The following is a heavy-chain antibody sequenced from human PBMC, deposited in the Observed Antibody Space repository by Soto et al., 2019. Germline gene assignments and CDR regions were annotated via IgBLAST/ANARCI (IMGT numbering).Heavy chain of an antibody. Sequence: GVSLRLSCAASGFTFSSYCMHCVRQAPGKGLEWVSSISSSSSYIYYADSVKGRFTISRDNAKNSLYLQMNSLRAEDTAVYYCASGAVTTSAFDIWGQGTMVTVSS. CDR2: ISSSSSYI. CDR1: GFTFSSYC. D-gene: IGHD4-17*01. CDR3: ASGAVTTSAFDI. V-gene: IGHV3-21*01. J-gene: IGHJ3*02.